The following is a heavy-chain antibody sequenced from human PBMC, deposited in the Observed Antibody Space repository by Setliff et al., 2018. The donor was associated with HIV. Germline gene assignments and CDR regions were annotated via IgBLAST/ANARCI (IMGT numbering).Heavy chain of an antibody. CDR3: ASASGDYEPYQY. J-gene: IGHJ1*01. CDR1: GDTSNSYA. Sequence: PSVKVSCKASGDTSNSYAIRWVRQAPGQGPEWMGGIIPIFGSPQYAPQFRGRATITADESSRTAYMELTSLKSEDSAVYYCASASGDYEPYQYWGQGTLVTVSS. CDR2: IIPIFGSP. V-gene: IGHV1-69*13. D-gene: IGHD4-17*01.